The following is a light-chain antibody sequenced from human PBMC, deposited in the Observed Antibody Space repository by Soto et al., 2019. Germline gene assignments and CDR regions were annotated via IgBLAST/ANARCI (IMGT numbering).Light chain of an antibody. V-gene: IGKV3-15*01. J-gene: IGKJ1*01. Sequence: EVVMTQSPATLYVSPGERATLSCRASQSVSSNLAWYQQKPGQAPRLLIYRASTRATGVPARFSGSGSGTDFTLTISSLQSEDFAVYYCQHYNNWPPWTFGQGTKVEIK. CDR1: QSVSSN. CDR3: QHYNNWPPWT. CDR2: RAS.